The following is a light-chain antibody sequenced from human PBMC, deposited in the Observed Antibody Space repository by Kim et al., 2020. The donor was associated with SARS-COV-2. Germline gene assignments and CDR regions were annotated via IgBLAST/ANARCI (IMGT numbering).Light chain of an antibody. V-gene: IGLV2-14*03. CDR3: SSYTSSSTLVV. CDR1: SSDVGGYNY. Sequence: SITISCTGTSSDVGGYNYVSWYQQHPGKAPKLMIYDVSNRHSGVSNRFSGSKSGNTASLTISGLQAEDEADYYCSSYTSSSTLVVFGGGTQLTVL. CDR2: DVS. J-gene: IGLJ2*01.